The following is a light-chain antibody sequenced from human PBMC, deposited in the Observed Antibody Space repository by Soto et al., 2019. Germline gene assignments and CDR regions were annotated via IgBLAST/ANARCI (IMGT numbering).Light chain of an antibody. CDR2: GAS. V-gene: IGKV3-15*01. J-gene: IGKJ4*01. CDR1: QSVSSS. Sequence: EIVMTQSPATPSVSPGGTATLSCRASQSVSSSLAWYQQTPGRAPRLLIYGASTRATGIPTRFSGSGSGTEFTLTISSLQSEDFAVYYCQQYNNWPPLTFGGGTKVDIK. CDR3: QQYNNWPPLT.